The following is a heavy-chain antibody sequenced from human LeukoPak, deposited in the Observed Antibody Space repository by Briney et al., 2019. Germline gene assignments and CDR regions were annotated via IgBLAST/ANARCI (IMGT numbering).Heavy chain of an antibody. V-gene: IGHV4-59*01. J-gene: IGHJ4*02. D-gene: IGHD3-16*02. CDR3: ARDYRGFTPGWFDD. Sequence: SETLSLTCTVSGFSISSYYWSWLRQSPGKGLEWIGYVYDSGSTNYNPTLWRRVTISMDTSKNQFSLKLSSVTAADTAVYFCARDYRGFTPGWFDDWGQGTLVTVSS. CDR1: GFSISSYY. CDR2: VYDSGST.